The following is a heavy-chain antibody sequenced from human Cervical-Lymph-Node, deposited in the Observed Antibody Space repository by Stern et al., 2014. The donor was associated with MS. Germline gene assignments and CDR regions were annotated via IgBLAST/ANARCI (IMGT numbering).Heavy chain of an antibody. CDR1: GGTFSSLA. V-gene: IGHV1-69*01. CDR2: IIPIFDTP. J-gene: IGHJ6*02. Sequence: QVQLVQSGAEVMKPGSSVKVSCKASGGTFSSLAIHWVRQAPGQGLEWVGGIIPIFDTPNYARQFKGRVTITADESTNTAHLELSSLRADDTAVYYCATPAAVTVGSMDVWGQGTTVIVSS. D-gene: IGHD2-21*02. CDR3: ATPAAVTVGSMDV.